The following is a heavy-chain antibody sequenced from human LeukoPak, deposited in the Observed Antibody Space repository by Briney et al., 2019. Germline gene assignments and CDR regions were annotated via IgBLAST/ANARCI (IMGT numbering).Heavy chain of an antibody. D-gene: IGHD6-13*01. CDR3: ARVLGIAAADTFDY. J-gene: IGHJ4*02. V-gene: IGHV1-2*02. Sequence: GASVKVSCKASGYTFTGYYMHWVRQAPGQGLEWMGWINPNSGGTNYAQKFQGRVTMTRDTSISTAYMELSRLRSDDTAVYYCARVLGIAAADTFDYWAREPWSPSPQ. CDR2: INPNSGGT. CDR1: GYTFTGYY.